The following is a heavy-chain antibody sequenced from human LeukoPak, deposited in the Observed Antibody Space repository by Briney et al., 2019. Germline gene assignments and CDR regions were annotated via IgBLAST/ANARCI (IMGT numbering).Heavy chain of an antibody. CDR1: GFTFSSYA. CDR2: ISVSGGST. Sequence: PGGSLRLSCAASGFTFSSYAMSWVRQAPGKGLEWVSAISVSGGSTYYADSVKGRFTISRDNSKNTLYLQMNSLRAEDTAVYYCAKVLLWFGDPWDYWGQGTLVTVSS. CDR3: AKVLLWFGDPWDY. D-gene: IGHD3-10*01. V-gene: IGHV3-23*01. J-gene: IGHJ4*02.